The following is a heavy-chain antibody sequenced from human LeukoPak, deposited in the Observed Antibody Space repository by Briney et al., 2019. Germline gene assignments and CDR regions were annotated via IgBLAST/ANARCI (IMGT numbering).Heavy chain of an antibody. Sequence: PSETLSLTCTVSGGSISSYYWSWIRQPPGKGLEWIGYIYYSGSTNYNPSLKSRVTISVDTSKNQFSLKLSSVTAADTAVYYCARSGSNSEMDYFDYWGQGTLVTVSS. D-gene: IGHD1-20*01. CDR2: IYYSGST. V-gene: IGHV4-59*12. CDR1: GGSISSYY. J-gene: IGHJ4*02. CDR3: ARSGSNSEMDYFDY.